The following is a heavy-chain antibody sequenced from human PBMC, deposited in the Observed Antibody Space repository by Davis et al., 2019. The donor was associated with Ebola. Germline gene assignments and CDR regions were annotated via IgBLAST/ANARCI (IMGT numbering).Heavy chain of an antibody. D-gene: IGHD3-10*01. J-gene: IGHJ4*02. V-gene: IGHV5-51*01. CDR3: ARRYYYGSGSYVDY. Sequence: KVSCKDSGNSFTSHWIGWVRQMPGKGLEWMGIIYTGDSDTRYSPSFQGQVTISADKSISTAYLQWSSLKASDTAMYYCARRYYYGSGSYVDYWGQGTLVTVSS. CDR2: IYTGDSDT. CDR1: GNSFTSHW.